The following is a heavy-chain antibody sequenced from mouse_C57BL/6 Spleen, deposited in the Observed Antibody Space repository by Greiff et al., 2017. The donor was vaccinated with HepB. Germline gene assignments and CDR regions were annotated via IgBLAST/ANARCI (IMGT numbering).Heavy chain of an antibody. CDR2: INPYNGGT. D-gene: IGHD2-4*01. CDR3: ARWEDYDAWFAY. Sequence: EVQLQQSGPVLVKPGASVKMSCKASGYTFTDYYMNWVKQSHGKSLEWIGVINPYNGGTSFNQKFKGKATLTVDKSSSTAYMELNSLTSEDSAVYYCARWEDYDAWFAYWGQGNLGTVSA. V-gene: IGHV1-19*01. J-gene: IGHJ3*01. CDR1: GYTFTDYY.